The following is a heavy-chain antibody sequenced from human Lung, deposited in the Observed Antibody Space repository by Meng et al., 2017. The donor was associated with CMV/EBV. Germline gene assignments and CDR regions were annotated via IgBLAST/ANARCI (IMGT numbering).Heavy chain of an antibody. CDR1: GYSISSGYY. Sequence: SETLSLSCTVSGYSISSGYYWGWIRQPPGKGMEWIGSIYHSGSTYYNPSLKSRITISVDTSKNQLSLGLSSVSAADTAVYYCARGIYGSVDYWGQGTLVTVSS. J-gene: IGHJ4*02. D-gene: IGHD3-10*01. CDR3: ARGIYGSVDY. V-gene: IGHV4-38-2*02. CDR2: IYHSGST.